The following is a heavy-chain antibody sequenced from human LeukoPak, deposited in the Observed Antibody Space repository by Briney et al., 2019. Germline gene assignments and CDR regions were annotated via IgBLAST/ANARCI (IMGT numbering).Heavy chain of an antibody. CDR1: GFTFSYFW. V-gene: IGHV3-7*05. J-gene: IGHJ4*02. Sequence: PGGSLRLSCAASGFTFSYFWMSWVRQAPGKGLEWVANINLDGTERHYVDSVKGRFTTSRDNARKSLYLQMNSLRDEDTAVYYCARDNVGATPFDYWGQGTLVTVSS. D-gene: IGHD1-26*01. CDR3: ARDNVGATPFDY. CDR2: INLDGTER.